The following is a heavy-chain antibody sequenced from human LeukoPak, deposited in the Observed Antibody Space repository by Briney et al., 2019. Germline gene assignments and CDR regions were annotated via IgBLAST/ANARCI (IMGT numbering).Heavy chain of an antibody. CDR2: MNPNSGNT. CDR3: ARGAPQYCSSTSCYEFDY. Sequence: ASVTVSCKASGYTFTSYDINWVRQAPGQGLEWMGWMNPNSGNTGYAQKFQGRVTMTRNTSISTAYMELSSLRSEDTAVYYCARGAPQYCSSTSCYEFDYWGQGTLVTVSS. D-gene: IGHD2-2*01. J-gene: IGHJ4*02. CDR1: GYTFTSYD. V-gene: IGHV1-8*01.